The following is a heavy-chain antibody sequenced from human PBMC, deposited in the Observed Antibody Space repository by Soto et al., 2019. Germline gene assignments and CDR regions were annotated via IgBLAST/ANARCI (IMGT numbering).Heavy chain of an antibody. CDR1: GGSVSSRSHY. Sequence: SETLSLTCTVSGGSVSSRSHYWSWIRQPPGKGLEWIGYIYYSGSTKYNPSLRRRVTISVDTSKNQFSLKVSSVTAADTAIYYCARDFCGGDCSDDYYYYAIDVRGQGTTVTVSS. D-gene: IGHD2-21*02. J-gene: IGHJ6*02. CDR3: ARDFCGGDCSDDYYYYAIDV. V-gene: IGHV4-61*01. CDR2: IYYSGST.